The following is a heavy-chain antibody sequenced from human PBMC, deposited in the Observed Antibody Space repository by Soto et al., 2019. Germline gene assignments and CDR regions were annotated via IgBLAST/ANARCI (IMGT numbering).Heavy chain of an antibody. V-gene: IGHV1-3*01. CDR1: GYTFPDFA. J-gene: IGHJ5*02. D-gene: IGHD6-19*01. CDR2: INPATGNI. Sequence: RASVKVSCKTSGYTFPDFAMHWVRQAPGQGLEWMGWINPATGNIKYLQKFEGRVTITRDTSASTVYMDLRSLKSEDTAVYYCTREGAVAGNWLDPWGQGTLVTVSS. CDR3: TREGAVAGNWLDP.